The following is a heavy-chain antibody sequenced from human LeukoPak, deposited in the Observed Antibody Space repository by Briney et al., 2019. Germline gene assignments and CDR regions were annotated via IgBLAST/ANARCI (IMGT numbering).Heavy chain of an antibody. V-gene: IGHV4-4*02. Sequence: SETLSLTCAVSGGSISSSYWWSWVRQPPGKGLEWIGEIYHSGSPNYKPSLKSRVTISVDKSKNLFSLKLSSVTAADTAVYYCARVSGYDWESFYDYWGQGTLVTVSS. D-gene: IGHD5-12*01. J-gene: IGHJ4*02. CDR3: ARVSGYDWESFYDY. CDR2: IYHSGSP. CDR1: GGSISSSYW.